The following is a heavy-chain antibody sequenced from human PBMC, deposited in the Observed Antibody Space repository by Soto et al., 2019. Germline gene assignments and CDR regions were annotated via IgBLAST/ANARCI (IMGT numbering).Heavy chain of an antibody. V-gene: IGHV4-59*11. J-gene: IGHJ5*02. CDR3: ARGGSWLDP. Sequence: SETLSLTCTVSGDSIRSQQWSWVRQPPGKGLEWIGYIYFTGKTYYNPSLESRATISIDTSTNQFSLKLSSLTTADTAVYYCARGGSWLDPCGQGTLVTVYS. CDR1: GDSIRSQQ. CDR2: IYFTGKT. D-gene: IGHD3-16*01.